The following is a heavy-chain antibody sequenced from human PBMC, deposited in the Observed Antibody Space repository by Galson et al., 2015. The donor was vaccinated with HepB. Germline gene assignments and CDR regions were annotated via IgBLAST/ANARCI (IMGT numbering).Heavy chain of an antibody. CDR3: ARDQPMATLDY. CDR2: IYSGGST. J-gene: IGHJ4*02. D-gene: IGHD5-24*01. V-gene: IGHV3-66*02. Sequence: SLRLSCAASGFTVSSNYMSWVRQAPGKGLEWVSVIYSGGSTYYADSVKGRFTISRDNSKNTLYLQMNSLRAEDTAVYYCARDQPMATLDYWGQGTLVTASS. CDR1: GFTVSSNY.